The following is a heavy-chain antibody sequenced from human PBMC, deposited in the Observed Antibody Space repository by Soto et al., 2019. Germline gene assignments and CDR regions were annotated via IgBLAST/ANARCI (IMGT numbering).Heavy chain of an antibody. D-gene: IGHD2-2*01. V-gene: IGHV3-21*01. CDR3: AMGAGVGPAAMDWFDP. J-gene: IGHJ5*02. CDR2: ISSSSSYI. Sequence: PGGSLRLSCAASGFTFSSYSMNWVRQAPGKGLEWVSSISSSSSYIYYADSVKGRFTISRDNAKNSLYLQMNSLRAEDTAVYYCAMGAGVGPAAMDWFDPWGQGTLVTVSS. CDR1: GFTFSSYS.